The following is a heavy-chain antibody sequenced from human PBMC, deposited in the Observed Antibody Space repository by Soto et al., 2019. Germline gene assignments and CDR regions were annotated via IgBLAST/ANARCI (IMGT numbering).Heavy chain of an antibody. CDR1: GGDF. CDR3: ATDGDKGGNSEY. Sequence: QVQLQESGPGLVKPSETLSLSCTVSGGDFWGWIRQPPGKGLEWIGSIHHSGRKYYNPSLKSRLTISVDTSKRQISRKLSSVSAADTAVYYCATDGDKGGNSEYWGQGILVTVSS. J-gene: IGHJ4*02. V-gene: IGHV4-38-2*02. CDR2: IHHSGRK. D-gene: IGHD2-15*01.